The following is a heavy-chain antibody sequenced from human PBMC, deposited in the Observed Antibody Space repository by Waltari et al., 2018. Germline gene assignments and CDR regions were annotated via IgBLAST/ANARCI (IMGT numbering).Heavy chain of an antibody. D-gene: IGHD1-26*01. J-gene: IGHJ4*02. CDR2: IKQDGSEK. V-gene: IGHV3-7*02. CDR1: GFTFGESG. CDR3: ARGTPFYSGSFNYFDY. Sequence: EVQLVESGGGVVQPGGSLNLCWAGSGFTFGESGSSWVRQSPGKGLEGVANIKQDGSEKHYVDSVKGRFTVSRDNPKNSLYLQMNSLTAEDTAVYYCARGTPFYSGSFNYFDYWGQGTLVTVSS.